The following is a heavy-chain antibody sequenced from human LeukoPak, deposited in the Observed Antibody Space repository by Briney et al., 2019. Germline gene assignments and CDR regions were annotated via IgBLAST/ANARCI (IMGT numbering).Heavy chain of an antibody. J-gene: IGHJ6*03. Sequence: ASVKVSCKVSGYTLTELSMHWVRQAPGKGLEWMGGFDPEDGETIYAQKFQGRVTMTEDTSTDTAYMELSSLRSEDTAVYYCATGGVVVIEPNYYYYYMDVWGKGTTVTVSS. CDR3: ATGGVVVIEPNYYYYYMDV. V-gene: IGHV1-24*01. CDR1: GYTLTELS. CDR2: FDPEDGET. D-gene: IGHD3-22*01.